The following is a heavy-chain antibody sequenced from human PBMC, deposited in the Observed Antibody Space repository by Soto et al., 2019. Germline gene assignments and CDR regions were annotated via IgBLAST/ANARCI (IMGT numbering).Heavy chain of an antibody. CDR2: MSPFSGNT. CDR1: GYIFTSHD. D-gene: IGHD2-15*01. V-gene: IGHV1-8*01. CDR3: ARGLCTGGTCYGLTVDF. Sequence: QVQLVQSGAEVKKPGASVKVSCKASGYIFTSHDINWVRHVPGQGFEWMGWMSPFSGNTGSAQKFQGRVSLTRNTSINTSCMELSSLTSDDTAVYYCARGLCTGGTCYGLTVDFWGQGTTVTVSS. J-gene: IGHJ3*01.